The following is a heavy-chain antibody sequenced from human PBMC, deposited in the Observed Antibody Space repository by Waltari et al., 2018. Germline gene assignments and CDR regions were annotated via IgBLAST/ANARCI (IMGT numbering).Heavy chain of an antibody. CDR3: ARGARRTSVTTGWWYFDV. CDR2: SNSDGSST. J-gene: IGHJ2*01. Sequence: EVQLVESGGGLVQPGGSLRLSCAASGFTYSVYWRHWVRQAPGKGLVWVSRSNSDGSSTSYADSVKGRFTISKDNAKNTVYLQMNSLRAEDTAIYYCARGARRTSVTTGWWYFDVWGRGTLVTVSS. D-gene: IGHD4-17*01. CDR1: GFTYSVYW. V-gene: IGHV3-74*01.